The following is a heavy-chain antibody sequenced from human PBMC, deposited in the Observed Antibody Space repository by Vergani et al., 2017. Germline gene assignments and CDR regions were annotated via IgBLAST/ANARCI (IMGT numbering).Heavy chain of an antibody. CDR2: IYYSGST. D-gene: IGHD3-10*01. J-gene: IGHJ4*02. CDR3: AREYYGSGSYNYLDY. Sequence: QVQLQESGPGLVKPSQTLSLTCTVSGGSISSGGYYWSWIRQHPGKGLEWIGYIYYSGSTYYNPSLKSRVTISVDTSKNQCSLKLSSVTAADTAVYYCAREYYGSGSYNYLDYWGQGTLVTVSS. CDR1: GGSISSGGYY. V-gene: IGHV4-31*03.